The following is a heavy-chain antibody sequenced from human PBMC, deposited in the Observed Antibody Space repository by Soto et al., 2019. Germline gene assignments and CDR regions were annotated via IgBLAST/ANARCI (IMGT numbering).Heavy chain of an antibody. J-gene: IGHJ6*02. V-gene: IGHV1-69*13. D-gene: IGHD3-22*01. CDR3: ARLGNYYDSSGYYHYYYYGMDV. Sequence: SVKVSCKASGGTFSSYAISWVRQAPGQGLEWMGGIIPIFGTANYAQKFQGRVTITADESTSTAYMELSSLRSEDTAVYYCARLGNYYDSSGYYHYYYYGMDVWGQGTTVTVSS. CDR1: GGTFSSYA. CDR2: IIPIFGTA.